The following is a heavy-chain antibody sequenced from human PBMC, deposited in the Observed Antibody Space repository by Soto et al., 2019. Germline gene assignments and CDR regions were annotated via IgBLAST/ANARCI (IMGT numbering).Heavy chain of an antibody. CDR1: GGSISSGGYS. D-gene: IGHD2-2*01. J-gene: IGHJ3*02. V-gene: IGHV4-30-2*01. CDR3: ARDHQEAPFDI. CDR2: IYHSGST. Sequence: LSLTCAVSGGSISSGGYSWSWIRQPPGKGLEWIGYIYHSGSTYYNPSLKSRVTISVDRSKNQFSLKLSSVTAADTAVYYCARDHQEAPFDIWGQGTMVTVSS.